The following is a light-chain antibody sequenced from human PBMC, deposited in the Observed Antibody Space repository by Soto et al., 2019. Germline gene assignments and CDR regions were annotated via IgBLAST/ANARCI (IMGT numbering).Light chain of an antibody. J-gene: IGLJ2*01. V-gene: IGLV1-40*01. CDR3: QSYDSSLSAWV. CDR1: SSNIGAGYD. Sequence: QSVLTQPPSVSGAPGQRVTISCTGSSSNIGAGYDVHWYQQLPGTAPKLLVYGYNNRPSGVPDRFSVSKSGTSASLNITGLQTEDEADYYCQSYDSSLSAWVFGGGTKLTVL. CDR2: GYN.